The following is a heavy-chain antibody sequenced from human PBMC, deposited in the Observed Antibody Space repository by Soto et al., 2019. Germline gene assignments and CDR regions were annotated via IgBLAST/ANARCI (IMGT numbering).Heavy chain of an antibody. CDR1: GGSFRGYY. V-gene: IGHV4-34*01. D-gene: IGHD3-16*02. Sequence: SETLSLSCAVYGGSFRGYYGSWIRQPPGKGLEWIGEINHSGSTNYNPSLKSRVTISVDTSKNQFSLKLSSVTAADTAVYYCVRKGIWGSYRYLNWFDPWGQGTLVTVSS. J-gene: IGHJ5*02. CDR3: VRKGIWGSYRYLNWFDP. CDR2: INHSGST.